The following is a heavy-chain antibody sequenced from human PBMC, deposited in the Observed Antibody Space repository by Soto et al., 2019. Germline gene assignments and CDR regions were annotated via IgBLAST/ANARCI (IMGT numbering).Heavy chain of an antibody. CDR3: ARHSTGLDV. CDR2: IHYSGST. CDR1: GGSISSYY. Sequence: QVQLQESGPGLVKPSETLSLTCTVSGGSISSYYWSWIRQPPGKGLEWIGYIHYSGSTHYNRSPKSRVTISLDTSKNQFSLKLTSVTAADSAVYYCARHSTGLDVWGKGTTVTVSS. J-gene: IGHJ6*04. D-gene: IGHD3-9*01. V-gene: IGHV4-59*08.